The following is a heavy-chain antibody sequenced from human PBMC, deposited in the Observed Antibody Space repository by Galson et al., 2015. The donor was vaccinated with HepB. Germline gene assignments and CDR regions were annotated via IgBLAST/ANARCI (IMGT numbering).Heavy chain of an antibody. V-gene: IGHV3-48*02. CDR2: ISNSSSGI. CDR3: ARESKRQIDY. Sequence: SLRLSCAASGFTSSTYSMNWVRQAPGKGLEWVSYISNSSSGIYYADSVKGRFTISRDNAKNSLYLQMNSLRDEDTAVYYCARESKRQIDYWGQGTLVTVSS. CDR1: GFTSSTYS. J-gene: IGHJ4*02.